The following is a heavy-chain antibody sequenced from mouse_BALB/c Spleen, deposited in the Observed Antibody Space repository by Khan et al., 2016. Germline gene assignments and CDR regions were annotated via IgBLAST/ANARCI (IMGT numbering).Heavy chain of an antibody. D-gene: IGHD2-4*01. V-gene: IGHV1S81*02. CDR1: GYTFTSYY. CDR3: TRGRDYDWFAY. Sequence: QVQLQQSGAELVKPGASVKLSCKASGYTFTSYYMYWVKQRPGQGLEWIGEINPSNGGTNFNEKFKSKATLTVDKSSSTAYMQLSSLTSEDSAVYYCTRGRDYDWFAYWGQGTLVTVSA. J-gene: IGHJ3*01. CDR2: INPSNGGT.